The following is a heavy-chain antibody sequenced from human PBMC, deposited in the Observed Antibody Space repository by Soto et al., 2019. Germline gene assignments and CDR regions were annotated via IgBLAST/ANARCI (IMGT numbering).Heavy chain of an antibody. CDR3: AVPIRDYYGMDV. Sequence: QEQLQDWGPGLVKPSGTLSLTCAVSGGSISSSNWWSWVRQPPGKGLEWLGEIYQSGSTNYNPFLKSRVTISVDKSKNQFSLKLSAVTAADTAVYYCAVPIRDYYGMDVWGQGTTVTVSS. J-gene: IGHJ6*02. CDR2: IYQSGST. V-gene: IGHV4-4*02. CDR1: GGSISSSNW. D-gene: IGHD2-2*01.